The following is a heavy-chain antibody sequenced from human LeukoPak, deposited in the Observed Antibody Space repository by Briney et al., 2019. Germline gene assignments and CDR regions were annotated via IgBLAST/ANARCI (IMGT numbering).Heavy chain of an antibody. V-gene: IGHV1-46*01. D-gene: IGHD3-16*02. CDR1: GYTFTSYY. J-gene: IGHJ4*02. CDR2: INPSGGST. Sequence: ASVKVSCKASGYTFTSYYMHWVRQAPGQGLEWVGFINPSGGSTTYAQKFQGRVTMTRDTSTSTVYMELSSLRSDDTAVYYCARGFTVYRLSLDYWGQGTLVTVSS. CDR3: ARGFTVYRLSLDY.